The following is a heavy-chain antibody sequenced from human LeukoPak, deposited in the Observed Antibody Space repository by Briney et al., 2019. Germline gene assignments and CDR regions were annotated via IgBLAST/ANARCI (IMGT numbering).Heavy chain of an antibody. CDR1: GYSFTGYY. CDR2: INPYSGGT. V-gene: IGHV1-2*02. J-gene: IGHJ4*02. D-gene: IGHD2-2*01. Sequence: VASVKVSCKASGYSFTGYYMHWVRQAPGQGLEWMGWINPYSGGTNYAQKFQGRVTMTRDTSISTAYMELSRLRSDDTAVYYCVRDRTKYCSSTSCPLDYWGQGTLVTVSS. CDR3: VRDRTKYCSSTSCPLDY.